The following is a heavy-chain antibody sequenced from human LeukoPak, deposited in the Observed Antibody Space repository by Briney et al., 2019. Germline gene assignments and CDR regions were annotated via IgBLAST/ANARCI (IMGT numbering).Heavy chain of an antibody. CDR2: TSAYNGNT. Sequence: ASVKVSCKASGYTFTSYGISWVRQAPGQGLEWMGWTSAYNGNTNYAQKLQGRVTMTTDTSTSTAYMELRSLRSDDTAVYYCARDRSQKSGNVGGYWGQGTLVTVSS. CDR3: ARDRSQKSGNVGGY. V-gene: IGHV1-18*01. D-gene: IGHD4-23*01. CDR1: GYTFTSYG. J-gene: IGHJ4*02.